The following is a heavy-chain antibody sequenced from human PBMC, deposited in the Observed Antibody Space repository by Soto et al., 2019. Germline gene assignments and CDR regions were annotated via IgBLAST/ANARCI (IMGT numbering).Heavy chain of an antibody. J-gene: IGHJ3*01. Sequence: QVQLVESGGGAVQPGRSLRLSCAASGFTFSTYALHWVRQAPGKGLEWVAVISYDGSNKYYADSVKGRFTISRDNSKNTLYLQMNSLRAEDTAVYYCARGPRQLLQYDAFDLWGQGTMVTVSS. D-gene: IGHD2-15*01. CDR1: GFTFSTYA. V-gene: IGHV3-30-3*01. CDR3: ARGPRQLLQYDAFDL. CDR2: ISYDGSNK.